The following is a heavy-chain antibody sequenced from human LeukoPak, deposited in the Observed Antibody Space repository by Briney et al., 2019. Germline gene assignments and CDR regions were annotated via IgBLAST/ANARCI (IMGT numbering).Heavy chain of an antibody. V-gene: IGHV1-18*01. CDR3: ARDRGDILTGYYRLDY. CDR1: GYTFTSYG. Sequence: ASVTVSCKASGYTFTSYGISWVRQAPGQGLEWMGWISAYNGNTNYAQKLQGRVTMTTDTSTSTAYMELRSLRSDDTAVYYCARDRGDILTGYYRLDYWGQGTLVTVSS. CDR2: ISAYNGNT. J-gene: IGHJ4*02. D-gene: IGHD3-9*01.